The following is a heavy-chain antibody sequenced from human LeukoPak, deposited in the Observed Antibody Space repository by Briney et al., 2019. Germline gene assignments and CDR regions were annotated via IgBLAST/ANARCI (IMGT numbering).Heavy chain of an antibody. V-gene: IGHV3-7*03. J-gene: IGHJ4*02. D-gene: IGHD2-21*02. CDR3: AREGTFGDYRASGDH. CDR1: GFTFSSYA. CDR2: IKQDGSQK. Sequence: GGSLRLSCAASGFTFSSYAMHWVRQAPGKGLEWVANIKQDGSQKYYVDSVKGRFIISRDNAKNSLYLQMNSVRAEDTAVYYCAREGTFGDYRASGDHWGQGALVTVSS.